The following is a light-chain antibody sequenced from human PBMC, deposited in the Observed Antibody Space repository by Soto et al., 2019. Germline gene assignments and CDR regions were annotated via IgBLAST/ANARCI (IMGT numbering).Light chain of an antibody. CDR3: QQYNSYWT. CDR1: QSISSW. CDR2: DAS. V-gene: IGKV1-5*01. Sequence: DIQMTQSPSTLSASVGDRVTITCRASQSISSWLAWYQQKPGKAPKLLIYDASSLESGIPSRFSGSGSGKEFPLTISSLQPDDFETYYCQQYNSYWTFGQGTKVEIK. J-gene: IGKJ1*01.